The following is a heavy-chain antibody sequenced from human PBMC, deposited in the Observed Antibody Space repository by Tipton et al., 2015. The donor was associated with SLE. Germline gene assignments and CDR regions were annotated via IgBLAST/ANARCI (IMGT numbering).Heavy chain of an antibody. CDR3: VKAPDPLVAPGWFDP. V-gene: IGHV3-23*01. CDR2: ISGSGGST. CDR1: GFTFSSYA. J-gene: IGHJ5*02. Sequence: SLRLSCAASGFTFSSYAMSWVRQAPGKGLEWVSAISGSGGSTYYADSVKGRFTISRDNSKNTLYLQMSSLRAEDTAVYYCVKAPDPLVAPGWFDPWGQGTLVTVSS. D-gene: IGHD5-12*01.